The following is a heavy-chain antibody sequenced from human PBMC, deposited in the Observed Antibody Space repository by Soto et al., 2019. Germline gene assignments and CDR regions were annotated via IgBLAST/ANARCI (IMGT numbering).Heavy chain of an antibody. D-gene: IGHD2-15*01. CDR3: AAWDICNP. V-gene: IGHV3-7*01. CDR2: IKPDGSAK. Sequence: EEKLVQSGGGLVRPGGSLRLSCVGSGITFSNYWMNWVRQTPGKGLEWVANIKPDGSAKAYVDSVKGRFTVSRDNAKNSLYLQMNSLRAEDTAVYFCAAWDICNPWGQGTLVTVSS. CDR1: GITFSNYW. J-gene: IGHJ5*02.